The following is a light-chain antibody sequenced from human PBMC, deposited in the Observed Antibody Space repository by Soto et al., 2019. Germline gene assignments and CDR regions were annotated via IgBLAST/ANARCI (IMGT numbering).Light chain of an antibody. Sequence: EIIMTQSPGTLSVSPGERATLSCWASQSVGTHLAWYQQKPGQAPRLLIFGASIRATGCPARFSGSGSESDFTLTITILQSEDFAVYYCQQYSKWPSYTFGQGTKVEI. CDR2: GAS. V-gene: IGKV3D-15*03. J-gene: IGKJ2*01. CDR1: QSVGTH. CDR3: QQYSKWPSYT.